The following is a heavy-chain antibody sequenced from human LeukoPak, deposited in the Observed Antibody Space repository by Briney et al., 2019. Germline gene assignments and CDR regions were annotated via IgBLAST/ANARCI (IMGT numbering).Heavy chain of an antibody. CDR1: GGTFSSYA. V-gene: IGHV1-69*04. CDR3: ARDQDSSSWYYFDY. CDR2: IIPILGIA. D-gene: IGHD6-13*01. J-gene: IGHJ4*02. Sequence: SVKVSCKASGGTFSSYAISWVRQAPGQGLEWMGRIIPILGIANYAQKFQGRVTMTRDTSTSTVYMELSSLRSEDTAVYYCARDQDSSSWYYFDYWGQGTLVTVSS.